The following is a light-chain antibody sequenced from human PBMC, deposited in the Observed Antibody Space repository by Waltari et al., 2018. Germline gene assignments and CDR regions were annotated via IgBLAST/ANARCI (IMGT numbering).Light chain of an antibody. CDR2: GAS. CDR3: QHHVRLPAT. Sequence: IVLTQSPGTLSLSPGGRATLSCRASQNIGNYLAWYQQKPGQAPRLLIYGASSRAAGIPDRFSGCGSGADFSLTISRLEPEDFAVYYCQHHVRLPATFGQGTKV. CDR1: QNIGNY. V-gene: IGKV3-20*01. J-gene: IGKJ1*01.